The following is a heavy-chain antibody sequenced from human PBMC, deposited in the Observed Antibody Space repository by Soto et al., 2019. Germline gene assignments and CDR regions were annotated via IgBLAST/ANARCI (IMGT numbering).Heavy chain of an antibody. J-gene: IGHJ5*02. Sequence: PWGNLYITRAVYPRSFSGCYCGRIRQPAAKGLEWIRQVKHSGSTNYNPSRQSRVTISVDTSKNQFSLKLSSVTAADTAVYYCARGWSGLVIIRFDPWGKG. V-gene: IGHV4-34*01. CDR1: PRSFSGCY. D-gene: IGHD3-9*01. CDR2: VKHSGST. CDR3: ARGWSGLVIIRFDP.